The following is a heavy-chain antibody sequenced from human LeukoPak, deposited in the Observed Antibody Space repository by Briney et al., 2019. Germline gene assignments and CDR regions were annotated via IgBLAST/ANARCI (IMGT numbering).Heavy chain of an antibody. CDR1: GFTFSSYA. V-gene: IGHV3-30-3*01. CDR2: ISYDGSNK. D-gene: IGHD3-10*01. J-gene: IGHJ4*02. CDR3: ARDWSRGVKYSPPFDY. Sequence: AGGSLRLSCAASGFTFSSYAMHWVRQAPGKGLEWVAVISYDGSNKYYADSVKDRFTISRDNSKNTLYLQMNSLRAEDTAVYYCARDWSRGVKYSPPFDYWGQGTLVTVSS.